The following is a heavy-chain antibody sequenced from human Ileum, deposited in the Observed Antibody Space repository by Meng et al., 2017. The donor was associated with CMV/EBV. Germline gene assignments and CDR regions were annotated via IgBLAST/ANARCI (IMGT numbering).Heavy chain of an antibody. CDR3: ARASRGVAVAGLDY. V-gene: IGHV3-7*01. D-gene: IGHD6-19*01. CDR1: GFNFYIYW. CDR2: IKQDGSEK. J-gene: IGHJ4*02. Sequence: GESLKISCAASGFNFYIYWMGWVRQAPGKGLEWVANIKQDGSEKNYVDSVKGRFTISRDNSKNTLDVQMNSLRAEDTAVYYCARASRGVAVAGLDYWGQGTLVTVSS.